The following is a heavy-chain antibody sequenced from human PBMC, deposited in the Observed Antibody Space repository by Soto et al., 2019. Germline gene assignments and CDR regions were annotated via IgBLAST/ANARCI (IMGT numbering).Heavy chain of an antibody. V-gene: IGHV3-23*01. Sequence: GGSLRLSCAASGFTFSSYAMSWVRQAPGKGLEWVSAISGSGGSTYYADSVKGRFTISRDNSKNTLYLQMNSLRAEDTAVYYCAKDAFLWFGELLRFDYWGQGTLVTVSS. J-gene: IGHJ4*02. CDR2: ISGSGGST. CDR1: GFTFSSYA. CDR3: AKDAFLWFGELLRFDY. D-gene: IGHD3-10*01.